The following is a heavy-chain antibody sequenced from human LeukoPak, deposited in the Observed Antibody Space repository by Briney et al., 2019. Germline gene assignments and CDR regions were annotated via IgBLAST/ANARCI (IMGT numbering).Heavy chain of an antibody. Sequence: GGSLRLSCAASGFTFSSYGMHWVRQAPGKGLEWVAFIRCDGSNKYYADSVKGRFTISRDNSKNTLYLQMNSLRAEDTAVYYCAKTPPTAYCSSTSCSYFDYWGQGTLVTVSS. J-gene: IGHJ4*02. CDR2: IRCDGSNK. D-gene: IGHD2-2*01. CDR1: GFTFSSYG. V-gene: IGHV3-30*02. CDR3: AKTPPTAYCSSTSCSYFDY.